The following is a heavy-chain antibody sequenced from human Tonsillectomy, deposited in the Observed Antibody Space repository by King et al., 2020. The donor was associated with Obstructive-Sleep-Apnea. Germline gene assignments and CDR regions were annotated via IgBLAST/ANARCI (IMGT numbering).Heavy chain of an antibody. V-gene: IGHV4-34*01. Sequence: VQLQQWGAGLLKPSETLSLTCAVFGGSFSDYYWSWIRQPPGKGLEWIGEINHSGSTNCNPSLKSRVTISVDTSKNQFSLKLNSVTAAEPAVFYWARGSGAAAVNWFDPWGQGTLVTVSS. J-gene: IGHJ5*02. CDR2: INHSGST. CDR3: ARGSGAAAVNWFDP. CDR1: GGSFSDYY. D-gene: IGHD6-13*01.